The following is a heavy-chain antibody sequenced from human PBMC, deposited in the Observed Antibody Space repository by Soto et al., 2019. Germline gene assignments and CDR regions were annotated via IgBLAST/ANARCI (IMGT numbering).Heavy chain of an antibody. J-gene: IGHJ3*02. V-gene: IGHV5-10-1*01. CDR2: IDPSDSYT. D-gene: IGHD3-16*02. Sequence: RKISCEGAGCSFTSYWISWVRQMPGKGLEWMGRIDPSDSYTNYSPSFQGHVTISADKSISTAYLQWSSLKASDTAMYYCARPLGSTGAFDIWGQGTMVTVS. CDR1: GCSFTSYW. CDR3: ARPLGSTGAFDI.